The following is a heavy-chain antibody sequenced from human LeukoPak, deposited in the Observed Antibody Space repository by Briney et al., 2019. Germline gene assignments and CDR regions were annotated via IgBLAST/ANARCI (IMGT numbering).Heavy chain of an antibody. CDR2: IRYDGSNK. V-gene: IGHV3-30*02. CDR3: AKDSYEYCSGGSCYSPNYFDY. D-gene: IGHD2-15*01. CDR1: GFDFSNYG. Sequence: GGSLRLSCQTSGFDFSNYGMHWVRQAPGKGLEWVAFIRYDGSNKYYADSVKGRFTISRDNSKNTLYLQMNSLRAEDTAVYYCAKDSYEYCSGGSCYSPNYFDYWGQGTLVTVSS. J-gene: IGHJ4*02.